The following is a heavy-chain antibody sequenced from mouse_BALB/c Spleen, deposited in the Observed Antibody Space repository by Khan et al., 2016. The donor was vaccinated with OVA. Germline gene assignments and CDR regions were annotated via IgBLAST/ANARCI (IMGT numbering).Heavy chain of an antibody. V-gene: IGHV9-2-1*01. CDR1: GYIFTDYA. J-gene: IGHJ3*01. CDR2: INTETGEA. CDR3: AGRFIY. D-gene: IGHD1-1*01. Sequence: QIQLVQSGPQLKKPGETVKISCRASGYIFTDYAMHWVRQAPGKVLRWMGWINTETGEATYADDFKGRFAFSLEISATTAYLQINNLKNEDTATYFCAGRFIYWGQGTLVTVSA.